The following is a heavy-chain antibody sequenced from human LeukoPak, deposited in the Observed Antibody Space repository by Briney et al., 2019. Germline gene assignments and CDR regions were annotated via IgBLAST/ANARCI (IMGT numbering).Heavy chain of an antibody. CDR1: GGSFSGYY. Sequence: SDTLFLSCAVYGGSFSGYYWSWLRQPPGKGLEWIEEINHSGSTNYNPSLNSRITISVDTSKNQFSLKLSSVTAADTAVYYCARTAGDWNYGSGSYSHWGQGTLVTVSS. CDR3: ARTAGDWNYGSGSYSH. CDR2: INHSGST. V-gene: IGHV4-34*01. J-gene: IGHJ4*02. D-gene: IGHD3-10*01.